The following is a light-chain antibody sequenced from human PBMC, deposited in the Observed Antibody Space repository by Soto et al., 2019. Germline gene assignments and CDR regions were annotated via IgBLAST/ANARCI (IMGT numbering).Light chain of an antibody. CDR3: QSFDSSLRVYV. Sequence: QYVLTQPPSVSGAPGQRVTISCTGSSSNFGAGYEVHWYKQLPGAAPTLVIFNNLNRPSGVPERFSGSKSGTSASLVISGIQAEDEADYYCQSFDSSLRVYVFGSGTKVTVL. J-gene: IGLJ1*01. V-gene: IGLV1-40*01. CDR2: NNL. CDR1: SSNFGAGYE.